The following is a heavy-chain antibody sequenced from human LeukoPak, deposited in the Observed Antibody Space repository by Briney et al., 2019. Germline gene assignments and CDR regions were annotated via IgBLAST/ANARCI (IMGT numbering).Heavy chain of an antibody. J-gene: IGHJ4*02. CDR2: IKQDGSEK. CDR1: GFTFSSYW. D-gene: IGHD4-17*01. V-gene: IGHV3-7*03. CDR3: ARDRSPYGDYSFDY. Sequence: GRSLRLSCAASGFTFSSYWMSWVRQAPGKGLEWVANIKQDGSEKYYVDSVKGRFTISRDNAKNSLYLQMNSLRAEDTAVYYCARDRSPYGDYSFDYWGQGSLVTVSS.